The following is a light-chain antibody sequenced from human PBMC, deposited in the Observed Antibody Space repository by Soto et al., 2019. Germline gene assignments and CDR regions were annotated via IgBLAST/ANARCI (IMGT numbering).Light chain of an antibody. J-gene: IGKJ5*01. V-gene: IGKV3-11*01. Sequence: IVLTQSPATLSLSPGKRATLSCRASQNISSYLIWYQQKPGQAPRLLIYGASSRATGIPDRFSGSGSGTDFTLTISSLEPEDSAVYYCQQRHMWPITFGQGTRLEIK. CDR3: QQRHMWPIT. CDR1: QNISSY. CDR2: GAS.